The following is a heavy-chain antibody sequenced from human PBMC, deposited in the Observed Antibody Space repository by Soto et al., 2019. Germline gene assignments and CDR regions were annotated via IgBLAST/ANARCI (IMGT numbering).Heavy chain of an antibody. CDR2: MNPNSGNT. V-gene: IGHV1-8*01. CDR3: AIYSSSYWYFDL. Sequence: GASVKVSCKASGYTFTSYDINWVRQATGQGLEWMGWMNPNSGNTGYAQKFQGRVTMTRNTSISTAYMELSSLGSEDTAVYYCAIYSSSYWYFDLWGRGTLVTVSS. CDR1: GYTFTSYD. J-gene: IGHJ2*01. D-gene: IGHD6-6*01.